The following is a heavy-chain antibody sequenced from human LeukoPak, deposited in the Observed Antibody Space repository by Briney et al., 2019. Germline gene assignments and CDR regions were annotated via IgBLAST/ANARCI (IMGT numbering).Heavy chain of an antibody. CDR2: ISSRSSYI. Sequence: GGSLRLSCAASGFTFSSYSMNWVRQAPGKGLEWVSSISSRSSYIYYADSVKGRFTISRDNAKNSLYLQMNSLRAEDTAVYYCARDTTSISHNFDYWGQGTLVTVSS. CDR1: GFTFSSYS. V-gene: IGHV3-21*01. CDR3: ARDTTSISHNFDY. J-gene: IGHJ4*02. D-gene: IGHD2/OR15-2a*01.